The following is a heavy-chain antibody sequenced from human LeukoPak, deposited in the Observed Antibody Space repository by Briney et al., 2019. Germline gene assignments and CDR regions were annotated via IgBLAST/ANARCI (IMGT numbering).Heavy chain of an antibody. J-gene: IGHJ4*02. CDR2: IKRKTDGGTT. D-gene: IGHD2-2*02. CDR3: TTVGCSSTSCYTYYFDF. CDR1: GFTFSNAW. V-gene: IGHV3-15*01. Sequence: PGGSLRLSCAASGFTFSNAWMSWVRQAPGKGLEWVGRIKRKTDGGTTDYAAPVKGRFTISRDDSKNTLYLQMNSLKTEDTAVYYCTTVGCSSTSCYTYYFDFWGQGTLVTVSS.